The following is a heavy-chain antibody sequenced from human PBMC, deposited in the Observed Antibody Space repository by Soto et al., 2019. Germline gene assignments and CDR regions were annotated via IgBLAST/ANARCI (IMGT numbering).Heavy chain of an antibody. CDR3: ARDWDSSGLFDP. Sequence: SETLSLTCSVSGASITTYYWSRIRQPPGKGLEWIGSISYSGSTKYNPSLESRVMISLDTSKNQFSLRLTSVTAADTALYYCARDWDSSGLFDPWGQGALVTVSS. V-gene: IGHV4-59*01. J-gene: IGHJ5*02. CDR1: GASITTYY. D-gene: IGHD3-10*01. CDR2: ISYSGST.